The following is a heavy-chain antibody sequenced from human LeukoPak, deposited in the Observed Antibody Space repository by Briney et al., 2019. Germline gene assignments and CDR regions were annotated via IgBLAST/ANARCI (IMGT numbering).Heavy chain of an antibody. D-gene: IGHD6-19*01. CDR2: INPSGGGT. V-gene: IGHV1-46*01. Sequence: ASVKVSCKASGYTFTSYYMHWVRQAPGQGLEWIGIINPSGGGTSYAQSFQGRVTMTRDTSTSTVYMELSSLRSEDTAVYYCAKDGNDSGFYYFDYWGQGTLVTVSS. CDR1: GYTFTSYY. J-gene: IGHJ4*02. CDR3: AKDGNDSGFYYFDY.